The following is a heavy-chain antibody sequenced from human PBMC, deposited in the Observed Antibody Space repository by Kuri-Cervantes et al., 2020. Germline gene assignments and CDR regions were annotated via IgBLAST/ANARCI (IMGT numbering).Heavy chain of an antibody. CDR1: GGSISSGGYS. J-gene: IGHJ4*02. Sequence: GSLRLSCAVSGGSISSGGYSWSWIRQPPGKGLEWSGYIYYSGSTNYNPSLKSRVTISVDTSKNQFSLKLSSVTAADTAVYYCAGSSGYYFDYWGQGTLVTVSS. CDR2: IYYSGST. CDR3: AGSSGYYFDY. D-gene: IGHD3-22*01. V-gene: IGHV4-61*08.